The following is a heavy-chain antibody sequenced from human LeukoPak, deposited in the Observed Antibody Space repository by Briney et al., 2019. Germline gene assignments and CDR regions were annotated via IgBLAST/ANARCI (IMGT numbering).Heavy chain of an antibody. J-gene: IGHJ4*02. CDR3: AGRHSSGWYVY. CDR1: GFTFSSYG. CDR2: ISYDGSNK. Sequence: GGSLRLSCAASGFTFSSYGIHWVRQAPGKGLEWVAVISYDGSNKYYADSVKGRFTISRDNSKNTLYLQMNSLRAEDTAVYYCAGRHSSGWYVYWGQGTLVTVSS. D-gene: IGHD6-19*01. V-gene: IGHV3-30*03.